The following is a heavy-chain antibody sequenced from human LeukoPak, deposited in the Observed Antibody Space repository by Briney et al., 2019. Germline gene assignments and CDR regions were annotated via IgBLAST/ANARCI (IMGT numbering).Heavy chain of an antibody. V-gene: IGHV3-48*03. CDR3: ARDFKSGYSSSWFNLGVDY. D-gene: IGHD6-13*01. CDR1: GFTFSSYE. J-gene: IGHJ4*02. CDR2: ISSSGSTI. Sequence: GGSLRLSCAASGFTFSSYEMNWVRQAPGKGLEWVSYISSSGSTIYYADSVKGRFTISRDNAKNSLYLQMNSLRAEDTALYYCARDFKSGYSSSWFNLGVDYWGQGTLVTVSS.